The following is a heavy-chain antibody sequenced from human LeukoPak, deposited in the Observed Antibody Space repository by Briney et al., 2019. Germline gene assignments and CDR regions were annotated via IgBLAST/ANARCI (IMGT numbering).Heavy chain of an antibody. J-gene: IGHJ4*02. Sequence: GGSLRLSFAASGLTFISYWIPGGREAPGKGLEWVASIKHDGDEQDYVDSAKGRFTISRDNARHSLYLQMSSLRADDTAVYYCARDGASRIYDYWGQGTLVTVSS. CDR1: GLTFISYW. D-gene: IGHD6-6*01. V-gene: IGHV3-7*01. CDR3: ARDGASRIYDY. CDR2: IKHDGDEQ.